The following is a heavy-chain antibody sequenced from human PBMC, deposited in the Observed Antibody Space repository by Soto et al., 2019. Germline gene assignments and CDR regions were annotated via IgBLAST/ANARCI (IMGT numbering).Heavy chain of an antibody. D-gene: IGHD2-2*01. J-gene: IGHJ4*02. CDR1: GFTFSSYA. Sequence: PGGSLRLSCAASGFTFSSYAMSWVRQAPGKGLEWVSAISGSGGSTYYADSVKGRFTISRDNSKNTLYLQMNSLRAEDTAVYYCAKVLTLYCSSTSCYSGWYFDYWGQGTLVTVSS. CDR3: AKVLTLYCSSTSCYSGWYFDY. V-gene: IGHV3-23*01. CDR2: ISGSGGST.